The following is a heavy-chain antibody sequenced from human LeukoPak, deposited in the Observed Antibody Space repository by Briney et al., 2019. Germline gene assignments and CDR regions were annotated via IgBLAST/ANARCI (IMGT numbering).Heavy chain of an antibody. D-gene: IGHD2-21*02. Sequence: PSETLSLTCTVSGGSVSSGSYYWSWIRQPPGKGLEWIGYIYYSGNTNYDPSLKSRVTISVDTSKNQFSLKLSSVTAADTAVYYCARVSYCGGDCGDWGQGTLVTVSS. J-gene: IGHJ4*02. CDR1: GGSVSSGSYY. CDR2: IYYSGNT. V-gene: IGHV4-61*01. CDR3: ARVSYCGGDCGD.